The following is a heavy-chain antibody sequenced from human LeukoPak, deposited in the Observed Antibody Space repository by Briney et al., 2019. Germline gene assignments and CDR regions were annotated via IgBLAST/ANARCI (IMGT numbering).Heavy chain of an antibody. CDR3: ARGFRGDNFDY. J-gene: IGHJ4*02. CDR1: GGSISSGSYY. CDR2: INHSGST. Sequence: SETLSLTCTVSGGSISSGSYYWSWIRQPPGKGLEWIGEINHSGSTNYNPSLKSRVTISVDTSKNQFSLKLSSVTAADTAVYFCARGFRGDNFDYWGQGTLVTVSS. V-gene: IGHV4-39*07. D-gene: IGHD7-27*01.